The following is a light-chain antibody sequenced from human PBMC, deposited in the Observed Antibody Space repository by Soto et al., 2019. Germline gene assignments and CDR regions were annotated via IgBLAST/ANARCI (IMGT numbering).Light chain of an antibody. CDR1: SSDVGGYNY. V-gene: IGLV2-8*01. CDR3: SSYAGSNREV. CDR2: EVS. Sequence: QSALTQPPSASGSPGQSVTISCTGTSSDVGGYNYVSWYQQHPGKAPKLMIYEVSKRPSGVPDRFSGSKSGNTASLTVSGLQAEDEAGYYCSSYAGSNREVFGGGTQLTVL. J-gene: IGLJ2*01.